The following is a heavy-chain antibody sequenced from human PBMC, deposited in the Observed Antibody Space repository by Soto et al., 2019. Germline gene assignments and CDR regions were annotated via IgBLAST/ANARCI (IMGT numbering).Heavy chain of an antibody. CDR1: GFTFSSYA. J-gene: IGHJ6*02. V-gene: IGHV3-30-3*01. CDR2: ISYDGSNK. D-gene: IGHD4-17*01. Sequence: GGSLRLSCAASGFTFSSYAMHWVRQAPGKGLEWVAVISYDGSNKYYADSVKGRFTISRDNSKNTLYLQMNSLRAEDTAVYYCAREDPVDYGGNSWGMDVWGQGTTVTVSS. CDR3: AREDPVDYGGNSWGMDV.